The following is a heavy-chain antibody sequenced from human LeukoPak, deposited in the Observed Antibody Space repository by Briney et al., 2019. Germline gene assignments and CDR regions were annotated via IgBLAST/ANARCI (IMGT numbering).Heavy chain of an antibody. J-gene: IGHJ4*02. CDR1: GGSFSGYY. D-gene: IGHD6-19*01. CDR2: IYHSGST. V-gene: IGHV4-38-2*01. CDR3: ARSRSVYSSGWYGVDYLDY. Sequence: SETLSLTCAVYGGSFSGYYWGWIRQPPGKGLEWIGSIYHSGSTYYNPSLKSRVTISVDTSKNQFSLKLSSVTAADTAVYYCARSRSVYSSGWYGVDYLDYWGQGTLVTVSS.